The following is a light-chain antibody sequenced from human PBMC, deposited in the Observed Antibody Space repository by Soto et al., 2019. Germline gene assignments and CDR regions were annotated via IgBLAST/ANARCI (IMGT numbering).Light chain of an antibody. CDR2: GAS. CDR1: QSVSSN. J-gene: IGKJ1*01. CDR3: QQYNIWWT. V-gene: IGKV3-15*01. Sequence: EIVMTQSPATLSVSPGERATLSCRASQSVSSNLAWYQQKPGQAPRLLIYGASTRATGIPARFSGSGSGTEFTLTISSLQAEDFAVYYCQQYNIWWTFGQRTGVDIK.